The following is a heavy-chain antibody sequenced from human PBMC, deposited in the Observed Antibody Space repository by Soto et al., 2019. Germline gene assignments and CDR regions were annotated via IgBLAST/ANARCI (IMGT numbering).Heavy chain of an antibody. CDR3: ARHPYYYGSGSYPISNWFDP. D-gene: IGHD3-10*01. CDR1: GGSFSGYY. Sequence: SETLSLTCAVYGGSFSGYYWTWIRQPPGTGLEWIGEINHSGSTNYNPSLKSRVTISVDTSKNQFSLKLNSVTAADTAVYYCARHPYYYGSGSYPISNWFDPWGQGTLVTVSS. CDR2: INHSGST. V-gene: IGHV4-34*01. J-gene: IGHJ5*02.